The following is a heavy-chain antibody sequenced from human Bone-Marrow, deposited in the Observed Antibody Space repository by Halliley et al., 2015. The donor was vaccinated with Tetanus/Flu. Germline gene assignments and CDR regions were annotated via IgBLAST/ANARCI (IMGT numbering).Heavy chain of an antibody. D-gene: IGHD1-26*01. Sequence: WVSSISSGSSDTHYADSVKGRFTISRDNARNSLYLEMNSLRAEDSALYFCARDIVGINWFDPWGQGTLVTVSS. CDR3: ARDIVGINWFDP. V-gene: IGHV3-21*01. J-gene: IGHJ5*02. CDR2: ISSGSSDT.